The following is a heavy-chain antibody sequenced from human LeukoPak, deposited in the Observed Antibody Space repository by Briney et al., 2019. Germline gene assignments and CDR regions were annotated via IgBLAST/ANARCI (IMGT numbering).Heavy chain of an antibody. D-gene: IGHD3-22*01. J-gene: IGHJ4*02. CDR1: GGTFSSYV. CDR2: IIPIFGTA. V-gene: IGHV1-69*05. Sequence: GASVKVSCKASGGTFSSYVISWVRQAPGQGLEWMGGIIPIFGTANYAQKFQGRVTITTDESTSTAYMELSSLRSEDTAVYYCARWAGGYDSSGYPYYFDYWGQGTLVTVSS. CDR3: ARWAGGYDSSGYPYYFDY.